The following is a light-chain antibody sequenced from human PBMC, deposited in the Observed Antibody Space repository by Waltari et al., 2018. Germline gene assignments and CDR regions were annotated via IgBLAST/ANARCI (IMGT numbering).Light chain of an antibody. CDR2: EVN. J-gene: IGLJ2*01. V-gene: IGLV2-14*01. Sequence: ALTPPASVSGSPGRPTPIPSPGSSNNLGHSTYSPWYQQHPGKAPKLIIYEVNNRPSGISNRFSGSHSGNTASLTISGLQADDEAYYHCSSYTTTNTVVFGGGTTLTVL. CDR3: SSYTTTNTVV. CDR1: SNNLGHSTY.